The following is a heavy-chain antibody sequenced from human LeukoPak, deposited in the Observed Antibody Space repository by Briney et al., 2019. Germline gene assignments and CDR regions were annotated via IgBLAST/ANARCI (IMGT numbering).Heavy chain of an antibody. J-gene: IGHJ4*02. CDR3: AKDRSSTSRYYFDY. V-gene: IGHV3-23*01. CDR2: ISGSDGST. CDR1: GFSFSSYA. D-gene: IGHD2-2*01. Sequence: PGGSLRLSCAASGFSFSSYAMSWVRQAPGKGLEWVSGISGSDGSTYYADSVKGRFTISRDNSKNTPYLQMNSLRAEDTAVYYCAKDRSSTSRYYFDYWGQGTLVTVSS.